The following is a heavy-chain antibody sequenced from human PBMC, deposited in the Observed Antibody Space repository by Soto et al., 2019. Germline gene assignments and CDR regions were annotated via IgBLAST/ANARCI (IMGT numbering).Heavy chain of an antibody. CDR2: ITGSGGST. Sequence: PGGSLRLSCAASGFTFSNYAMSWVRQAPGKGLEWVSSITGSGGSTYYADSVEGRFTISRDNSKNTLYLQMNSLRAEDTAVYYCAKDRTPYSSSSPPWFDPWGQGTLVTVSS. J-gene: IGHJ5*02. V-gene: IGHV3-23*01. CDR3: AKDRTPYSSSSPPWFDP. D-gene: IGHD6-6*01. CDR1: GFTFSNYA.